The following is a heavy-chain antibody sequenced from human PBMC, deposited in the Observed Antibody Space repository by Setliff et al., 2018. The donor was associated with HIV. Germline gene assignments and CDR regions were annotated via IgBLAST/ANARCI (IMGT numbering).Heavy chain of an antibody. D-gene: IGHD3-10*01. CDR1: GGSFSGYY. J-gene: IGHJ4*02. CDR3: ARGLDYYGSGSYLPLGY. CDR2: INHSGST. V-gene: IGHV4-34*01. Sequence: SETLSLPCAGFGGSFSGYYWTWIRQPPGKGLEWIGEINHSGSTDYNPSLKSRVTISVDTSKRQFSLKLSSVTAADTAVYYCARGLDYYGSGSYLPLGYWGQGTLVTVS.